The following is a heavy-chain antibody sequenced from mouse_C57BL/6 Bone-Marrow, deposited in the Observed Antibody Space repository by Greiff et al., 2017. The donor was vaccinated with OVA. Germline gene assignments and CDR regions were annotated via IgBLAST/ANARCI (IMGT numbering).Heavy chain of an antibody. CDR2: INPYNGGT. V-gene: IGHV1-19*01. CDR3: ARRRGLRREAMDY. D-gene: IGHD2-2*01. CDR1: GYTFTDYY. Sequence: VQLQQSGPVLVKPGASVKMSCKASGYTFTDYYMNWVKQSHGKSLEWIGVINPYNGGTSYNQKFKGKATLTVDKSSSTAYMELNSLTSEDSAVYYCARRRGLRREAMDYWGQGTSVTVSS. J-gene: IGHJ4*01.